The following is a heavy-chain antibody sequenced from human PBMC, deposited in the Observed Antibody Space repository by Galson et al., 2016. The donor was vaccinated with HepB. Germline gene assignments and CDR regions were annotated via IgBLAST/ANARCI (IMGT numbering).Heavy chain of an antibody. CDR1: GGSISTDSW. V-gene: IGHV4-4*02. D-gene: IGHD2-21*02. Sequence: LSLTCAVSGGSISTDSWWHWVRQPPGQGLEWIGEIYHDGGTNYNPSLKSRLSMSVDKSKNQFSLDLSSVTAADAAVYYCARVTCGGGACQDVFAIWGQGIMVTVSS. CDR2: IYHDGGT. CDR3: ARVTCGGGACQDVFAI. J-gene: IGHJ3*02.